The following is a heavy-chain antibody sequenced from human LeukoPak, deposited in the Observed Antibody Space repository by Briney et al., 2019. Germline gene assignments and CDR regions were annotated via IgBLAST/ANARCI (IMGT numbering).Heavy chain of an antibody. D-gene: IGHD5-18*01. CDR2: IYPGDSDT. V-gene: IGHV5-51*01. CDR1: GITFSNYN. J-gene: IGHJ4*02. CDR3: ARSWAMAQNLDS. Sequence: GGSLRLSCAAPGITFSNYNMNWVRQAPGKGLEWMGIIYPGDSDTRYSPSFQGQVTISADKSINTAYLQWSSLKASDTAMYYCARSWAMAQNLDSWGQGTLVTVSS.